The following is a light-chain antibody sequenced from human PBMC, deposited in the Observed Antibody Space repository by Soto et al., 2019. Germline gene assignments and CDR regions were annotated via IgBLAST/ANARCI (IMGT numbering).Light chain of an antibody. CDR1: QYINTR. J-gene: IGKJ5*01. CDR3: QQYGSSPVIT. CDR2: QTS. V-gene: IGKV3D-11*01. Sequence: EIVLTQSPATLSSFPGDRVTLSCRASQYINTRLAWYQHRPGQAPRLLIYQTSIRAAGIPARFSASGTGTDFTLTISDVQPEDFAVYYCQQYGSSPVITFGQGTRLEIK.